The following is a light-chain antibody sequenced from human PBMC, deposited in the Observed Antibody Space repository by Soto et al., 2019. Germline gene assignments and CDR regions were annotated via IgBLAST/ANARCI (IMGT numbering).Light chain of an antibody. CDR3: LQGYNTFWT. Sequence: DIQMTQSPSSLSASVGDSVTVTCRASQPIGTSLHWYQQRAAKVPKVLISSASRLQSGVSSRFSGSGSGTHFTLTISSLRPEDSATYYCLQGYNTFWTFGQGTKVDIK. CDR1: QPIGTS. J-gene: IGKJ1*01. V-gene: IGKV1-39*01. CDR2: SAS.